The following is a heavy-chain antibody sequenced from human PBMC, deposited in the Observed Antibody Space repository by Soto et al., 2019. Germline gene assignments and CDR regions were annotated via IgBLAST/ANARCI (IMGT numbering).Heavy chain of an antibody. D-gene: IGHD6-13*01. CDR2: IYYSGST. CDR1: GGSVSSGSYY. V-gene: IGHV4-61*01. J-gene: IGHJ4*02. Sequence: SETLSLTCTVSGGSVSSGSYYWSWIRQPPGKGLEWIGYIYYSGSTNYNPSLKSRVTISVDTSKNQFSLKLSSVTAADTAVYYFSCLRHQLVRGVDYWGKGTLVTVSS. CDR3: SCLRHQLVRGVDY.